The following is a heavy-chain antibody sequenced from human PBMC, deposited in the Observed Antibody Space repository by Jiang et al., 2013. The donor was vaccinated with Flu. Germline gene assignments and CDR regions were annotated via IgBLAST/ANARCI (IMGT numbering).Heavy chain of an antibody. CDR2: INPSGGST. D-gene: IGHD3-3*01. CDR3: ARAYYDFWSGYSDYYYGMDV. CDR1: GYTFTSYY. Sequence: SGAEVKKPGASVKVSCKASGYTFTSYYMHWVRQAPGQGLEWMGIINPSGGSTSYAQKFQGRVTMTRDTSTSTVYMELSSLRSEDTAVYYCARAYYDFWSGYSDYYYGMDVWGQGTTVTVSS. J-gene: IGHJ6*02. V-gene: IGHV1-46*01.